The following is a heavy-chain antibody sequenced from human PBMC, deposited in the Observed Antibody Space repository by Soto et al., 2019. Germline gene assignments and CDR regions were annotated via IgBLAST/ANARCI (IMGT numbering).Heavy chain of an antibody. CDR2: INHSGST. D-gene: IGHD6-19*01. Sequence: SETLSLTCAVYGGSFGGYYWRWFRQPPGKGLEWIGEINHSGSTNYNPSLKSRVTISVDTSKNQFSLKLSSVTAADTAVYYCASEIIAVAGFDYWGQGTLVTVS. J-gene: IGHJ4*02. CDR1: GGSFGGYY. CDR3: ASEIIAVAGFDY. V-gene: IGHV4-34*01.